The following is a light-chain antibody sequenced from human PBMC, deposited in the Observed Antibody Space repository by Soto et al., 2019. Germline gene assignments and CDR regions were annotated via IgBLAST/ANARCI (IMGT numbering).Light chain of an antibody. V-gene: IGLV2-8*01. CDR1: SSDVGGYNY. CDR3: SSYAGINNFGV. J-gene: IGLJ1*01. CDR2: EVS. Sequence: QSALTQPPSASGSPGQSVTISCTGTSSDVGGYNYVSWYQQHPGKAPKLMIYEVSKRPSGVSDRFSGSKSGNTASLTVSGLQAEDEADYYCSSYAGINNFGVFGTGTKVTVL.